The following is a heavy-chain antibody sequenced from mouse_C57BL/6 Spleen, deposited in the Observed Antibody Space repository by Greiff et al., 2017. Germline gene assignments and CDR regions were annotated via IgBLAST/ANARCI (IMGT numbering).Heavy chain of an antibody. D-gene: IGHD1-1*01. CDR2: IDPSDSET. CDR3: AREIGSSYVAWFAY. J-gene: IGHJ3*01. Sequence: QVQLQQPGAELVRPGSSVKLSCKASGYTFTSYWMHWVKQRPIQGLEWIGNIDPSDSETHYNQKFKDKATLTVDKSSSTAYMQLSSLTSEDSAVYYCAREIGSSYVAWFAYWGQGTLVTVSA. V-gene: IGHV1-52*01. CDR1: GYTFTSYW.